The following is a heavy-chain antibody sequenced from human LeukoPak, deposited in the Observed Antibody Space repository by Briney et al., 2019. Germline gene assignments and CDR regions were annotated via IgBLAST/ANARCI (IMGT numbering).Heavy chain of an antibody. CDR1: GFTFSSYS. D-gene: IGHD3-22*01. V-gene: IGHV3-21*01. CDR2: ISSSSSGYI. Sequence: GGSLRLSCAASGFTFSSYSMNWVRQAPGKGLEWVSSISSSSSGYIYYADSVKGRFTISRDDAKNSLYLQMNSLRAEDTAVYYCARDPTTMIVRGAFDIWGQGTMVTVSS. CDR3: ARDPTTMIVRGAFDI. J-gene: IGHJ3*02.